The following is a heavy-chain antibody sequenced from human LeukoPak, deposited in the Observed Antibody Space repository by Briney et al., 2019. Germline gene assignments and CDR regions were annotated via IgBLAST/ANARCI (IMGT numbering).Heavy chain of an antibody. CDR1: GYTLTSYD. J-gene: IGHJ6*03. Sequence: ASVKVSCKASGYTLTSYDINWVRQATGQGLEWMGWMNPNSGNTGYAQKFQGRVTITRNTSISTAYMELSSLRSEDTAVYYCARGHNLYYYYYMDVWGKGTTVTVSS. CDR2: MNPNSGNT. CDR3: ARGHNLYYYYYMDV. V-gene: IGHV1-8*03.